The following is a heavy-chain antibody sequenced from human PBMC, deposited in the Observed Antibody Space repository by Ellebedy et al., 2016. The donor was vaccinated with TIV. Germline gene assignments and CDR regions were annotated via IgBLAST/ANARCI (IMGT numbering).Heavy chain of an antibody. V-gene: IGHV1-18*04. J-gene: IGHJ4*02. CDR1: GYTFTTYG. Sequence: AASVKVSCKASGYTFTTYGSSWVRQAPGQGLEWMGWMNNYNGNTNYADRFQGRVTMTRDTSTNTAYLELRGLRSDDTAVYYCTRDLAYSTSPQPFDFWGQGTLVTVSS. CDR3: TRDLAYSTSPQPFDF. CDR2: MNNYNGNT. D-gene: IGHD3-16*01.